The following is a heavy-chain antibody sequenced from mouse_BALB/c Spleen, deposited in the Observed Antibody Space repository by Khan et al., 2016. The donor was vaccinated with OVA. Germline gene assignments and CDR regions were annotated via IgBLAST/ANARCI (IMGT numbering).Heavy chain of an antibody. CDR1: VFTFSNYA. J-gene: IGHJ3*01. CDR2: ISSGGTT. D-gene: IGHD1-1*02. Sequence: EVELVESGGDLVKPGGSLKLSCAASVFTFSNYAMSWVRQTPEKRLEWVASISSGGTTYYPDSVKGRFTISRDNARNILYLQMNSLRSEDTAMFYCARDYWFTYWGQGTLVTVSA. V-gene: IGHV5-6-5*01. CDR3: ARDYWFTY.